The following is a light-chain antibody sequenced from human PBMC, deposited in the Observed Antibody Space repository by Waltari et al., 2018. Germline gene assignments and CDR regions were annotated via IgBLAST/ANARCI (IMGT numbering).Light chain of an antibody. CDR1: SGRIAGNY. J-gene: IGLJ3*02. CDR3: QSYDYYNQAIV. V-gene: IGLV6-57*04. CDR2: EDN. Sequence: FILTQPHSVSESPGKTVTLSCTRISGRIAGNYVLSSTQPPGSAPTIVIYEDNRRPSGFPDRFSGSIDSSSNSASLTISGLKTEDEADYYCQSYDYYNQAIVFGGGTKLTVL.